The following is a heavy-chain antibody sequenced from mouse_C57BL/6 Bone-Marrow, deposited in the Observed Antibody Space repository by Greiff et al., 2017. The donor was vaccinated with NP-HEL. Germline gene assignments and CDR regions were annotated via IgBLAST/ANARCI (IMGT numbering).Heavy chain of an antibody. Sequence: EVKLVESGGDLVKPGGSLKLSCAASGFTFSSYGMSWVSQTPDKGLEWVATISSGGSYTYYPDSVKGRFTISRDNAKNTLYLQMSSLKSEDTAMYYCARHATALDYWGQGTSVTVSS. V-gene: IGHV5-6*01. D-gene: IGHD1-1*01. J-gene: IGHJ4*01. CDR1: GFTFSSYG. CDR2: ISSGGSYT. CDR3: ARHATALDY.